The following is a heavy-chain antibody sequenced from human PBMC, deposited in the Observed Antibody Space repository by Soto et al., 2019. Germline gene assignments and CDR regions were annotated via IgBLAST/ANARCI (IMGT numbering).Heavy chain of an antibody. Sequence: TSETLSLTCAVSGDSISSSNWWGWIRQPPGKGLEWIGYIYYSGTTYYNPSLKSRVTMSVDTSKNQFSLKLTSVTAVDTAVYYCARREIQGPIDYWGQGTLVTVS. CDR3: ARREIQGPIDY. D-gene: IGHD1-26*01. V-gene: IGHV4-28*01. CDR2: IYYSGTT. J-gene: IGHJ4*02. CDR1: GDSISSSNW.